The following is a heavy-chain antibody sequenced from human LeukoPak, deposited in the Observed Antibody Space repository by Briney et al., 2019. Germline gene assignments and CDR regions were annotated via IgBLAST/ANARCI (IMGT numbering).Heavy chain of an antibody. CDR2: IWYDGSNK. Sequence: PGRSLRLSCAASGFTFSSYGMHWVRQAPGKGLKWVAVIWYDGSNKYYADSVKGRFTISRDNSKNTLYLQMNSLRAEDTAVYYCARDRDSSSWSNWFDPWGQGTLVTVSS. D-gene: IGHD6-13*01. CDR1: GFTFSSYG. J-gene: IGHJ5*02. V-gene: IGHV3-33*01. CDR3: ARDRDSSSWSNWFDP.